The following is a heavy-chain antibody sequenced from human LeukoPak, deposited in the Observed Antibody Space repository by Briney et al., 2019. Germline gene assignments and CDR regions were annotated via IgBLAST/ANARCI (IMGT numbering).Heavy chain of an antibody. V-gene: IGHV3-23*01. D-gene: IGHD2-2*01. J-gene: IGHJ4*02. CDR3: AKFYCSSTSCYETLDY. CDR1: GFTFSSYA. CDR2: ISGSGGST. Sequence: GGSLRLSCAASGFTFSSYAMSWVRQAPGKGLELVSAISGSGGSTYYADSVKGRFTISSDNSKNTLYLQMNSLRAEDTAVYYCAKFYCSSTSCYETLDYWGQGTLVTVSS.